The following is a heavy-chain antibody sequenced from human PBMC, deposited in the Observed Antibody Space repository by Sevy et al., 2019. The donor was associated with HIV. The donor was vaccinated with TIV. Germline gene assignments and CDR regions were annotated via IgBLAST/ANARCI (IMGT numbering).Heavy chain of an antibody. D-gene: IGHD1-26*01. CDR1: GFTFSDYY. Sequence: GGSLRLSCAASGFTFSDYYMSWIRQAPGKGLEWVSYISSSGSTIYYADSVKGRFTISRDNAKNALYLQMNSLKAEDTAVYYCARDLGDMIHPGGAFDIWGQGTMVTVSS. J-gene: IGHJ3*02. CDR3: ARDLGDMIHPGGAFDI. V-gene: IGHV3-11*01. CDR2: ISSSGSTI.